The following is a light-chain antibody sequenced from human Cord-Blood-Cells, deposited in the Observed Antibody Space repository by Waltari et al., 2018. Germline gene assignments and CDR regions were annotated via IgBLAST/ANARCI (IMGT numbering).Light chain of an antibody. V-gene: IGKV3-20*01. CDR1: QSVSSNY. Sequence: EIVLTQSPGTLSLSPGERVTLSCRASQSVSSNYLAWYQQKPGQAPRLLIYGASSRATGIPDRFSGSGSGTDFTLTISRLEPEDFAVYYCQQYGSSQWTFGQGTKVEIK. CDR3: QQYGSSQWT. J-gene: IGKJ1*01. CDR2: GAS.